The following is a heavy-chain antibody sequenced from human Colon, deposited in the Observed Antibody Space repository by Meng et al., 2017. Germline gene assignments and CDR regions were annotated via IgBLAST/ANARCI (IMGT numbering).Heavy chain of an antibody. CDR2: ISYDGTNK. D-gene: IGHD2-15*01. J-gene: IGHJ4*02. V-gene: IGHV3-30*04. CDR3: ARGGVVAAISHYFDY. CDR1: AFTFSSYA. Sequence: GESLTISCSASAFTFSSYAIHWVRQAPGKGLEWVAVISYDGTNKYYADSVKGRFTISRDNSKNTLYLQMNSLRVDDTAVYYCARGGVVAAISHYFDYWGQGTLVTVSS.